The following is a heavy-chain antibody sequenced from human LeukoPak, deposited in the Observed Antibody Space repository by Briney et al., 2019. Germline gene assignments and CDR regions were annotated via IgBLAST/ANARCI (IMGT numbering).Heavy chain of an antibody. CDR1: GYTLTELS. Sequence: ASVKVSCKVSGYTLTELSMHWVRQAPGKGLEWMGGFDPEDGETIYAQKFQGRVTMTEDTSTDTAYMELSSLRSEDTAVYYCAISPSSIIGVVPAVRDYWGQGTLVTVSS. J-gene: IGHJ4*02. V-gene: IGHV1-24*01. D-gene: IGHD2-2*01. CDR2: FDPEDGET. CDR3: AISPSSIIGVVPAVRDY.